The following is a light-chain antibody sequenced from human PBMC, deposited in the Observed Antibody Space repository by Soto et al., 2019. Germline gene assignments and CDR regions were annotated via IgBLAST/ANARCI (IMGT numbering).Light chain of an antibody. V-gene: IGKV3D-15*01. J-gene: IGKJ1*01. CDR1: QGVFSN. CDR3: HQYHNWPRT. CDR2: GPS. Sequence: EIVLTQSPATLSVSPGERATLSCRASQGVFSNLAWYQQKPGQAPRLLIYGPSTRASAIPARFSGRGSGTDFTLTISRLQSEDFAVYFCHQYHNWPRTFGQGTKVDVK.